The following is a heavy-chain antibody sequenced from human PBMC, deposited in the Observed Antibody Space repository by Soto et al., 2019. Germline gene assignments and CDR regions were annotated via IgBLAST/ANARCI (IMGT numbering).Heavy chain of an antibody. J-gene: IGHJ6*02. CDR3: ARGGRYSGLGGLYYYGMDV. V-gene: IGHV1-18*01. CDR1: GYTFTSYG. D-gene: IGHD1-26*01. Sequence: GASVKVSCKASGYTFTSYGISWVRQAPGQGLEWMGWISAYNGNTNYAQKLQGRVTMTTDTSTSTAYMELRSLRSDDTAVYYCARGGRYSGLGGLYYYGMDVWGQGTTVTVSS. CDR2: ISAYNGNT.